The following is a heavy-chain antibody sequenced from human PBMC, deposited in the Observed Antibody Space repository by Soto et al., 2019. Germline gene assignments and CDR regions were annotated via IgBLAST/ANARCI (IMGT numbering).Heavy chain of an antibody. CDR3: AKEGIVVVPAGLSGDNWFDP. D-gene: IGHD2-2*01. V-gene: IGHV3-23*01. J-gene: IGHJ5*02. Sequence: EVQLLESGGGLVQPGGSLRLSCAASGVTFKSYAMSWVRQAPGKGLEWVSTISGSGGNTYYADSVKGRFTISRDNSKNTLFLQMNSLRAEDTAVYYCAKEGIVVVPAGLSGDNWFDPWGQGTLVTVSS. CDR2: ISGSGGNT. CDR1: GVTFKSYA.